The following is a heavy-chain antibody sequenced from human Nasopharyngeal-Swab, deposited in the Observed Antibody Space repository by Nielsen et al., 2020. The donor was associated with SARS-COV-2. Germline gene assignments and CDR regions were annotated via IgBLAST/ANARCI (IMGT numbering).Heavy chain of an antibody. CDR2: INHSGST. J-gene: IGHJ4*02. V-gene: IGHV4-34*01. Sequence: WIRQPPGKGLEWIGEINHSGSTNYNPSLKSRVTIPVDTSKNQFSLKLSSVTAADTAVYYCARSKKAPFDYWGQGTLVTVSS. CDR3: ARSKKAPFDY.